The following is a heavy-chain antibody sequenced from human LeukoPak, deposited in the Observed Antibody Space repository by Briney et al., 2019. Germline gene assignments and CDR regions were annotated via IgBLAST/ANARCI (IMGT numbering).Heavy chain of an antibody. CDR2: INSHGSTT. CDR1: GFTFSSYW. J-gene: IGHJ6*03. CDR3: TGTIRHYYYYMDV. V-gene: IGHV3-74*01. Sequence: PGGSLRLSCAASGFTFSSYWMHWVRQPPGKGLVWVSCINSHGSTTSYADSEKGRFTISRDNAKNTVYLQFNSLRAEDTAVYYCTGTIRHYYYYMDVWGKGTTVTISS. D-gene: IGHD1-1*01.